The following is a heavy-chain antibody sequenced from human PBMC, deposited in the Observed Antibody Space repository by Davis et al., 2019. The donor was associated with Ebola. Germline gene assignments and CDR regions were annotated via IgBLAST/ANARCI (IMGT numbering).Heavy chain of an antibody. CDR2: ISGSGGST. CDR1: GFTFSSYA. CDR3: AREDWDYYYDSSGYSRNWFDP. V-gene: IGHV3-23*01. J-gene: IGHJ5*02. Sequence: PGGSLRLSCAASGFTFSSYAMSWVRQAPGKGLEWVSAISGSGGSTYYADSVKGRFTISRDNSKNTLYLQMNSLRAEDTAVYYCAREDWDYYYDSSGYSRNWFDPWGQGTLVTVSS. D-gene: IGHD3-22*01.